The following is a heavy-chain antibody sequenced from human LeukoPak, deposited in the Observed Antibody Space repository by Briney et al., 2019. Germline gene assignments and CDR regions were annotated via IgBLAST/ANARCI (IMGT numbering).Heavy chain of an antibody. V-gene: IGHV3-15*07. D-gene: IGHD3-22*01. CDR2: IRSNSDGGTI. J-gene: IGHJ5*02. CDR3: ATDFYDTT. Sequence: PGGSLRLSCATSVFTFSNAWMNWVRQAPGKGLEWVGRIRSNSDGGTIDYAAPVKGRFALSRDDSKNTLYLQMNSLQTEDTAVYYCATDFYDTTWGQETLVTVSS. CDR1: VFTFSNAW.